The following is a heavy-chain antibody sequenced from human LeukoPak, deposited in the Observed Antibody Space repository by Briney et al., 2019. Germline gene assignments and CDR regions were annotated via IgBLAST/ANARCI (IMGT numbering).Heavy chain of an antibody. J-gene: IGHJ4*02. CDR1: GFTFSNYA. Sequence: PGGSLRLSCAASGFTFSNYAMSWVRQAPGKGLEWVSAISGSGGSTYYADSVKGRFTISRDNSKNTLYLQMNSLRAEDTAVYYCAKDFPARSARGYSSGWYYFDYWGQGTLVTVSS. CDR3: AKDFPARSARGYSSGWYYFDY. CDR2: ISGSGGST. D-gene: IGHD6-19*01. V-gene: IGHV3-23*01.